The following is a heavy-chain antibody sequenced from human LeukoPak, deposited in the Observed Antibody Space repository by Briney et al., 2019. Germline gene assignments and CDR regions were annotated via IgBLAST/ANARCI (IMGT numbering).Heavy chain of an antibody. CDR3: AKEGYRSSSSGAYFDY. CDR1: GCTFSSYA. Sequence: PGGSLRLSCAASGCTFSSYAMSWVRQAPGKGLEWVSAITDSGGSTYYADSVKGRFTISRDNSKNTLYLQMNSLRAEDTAVYYCAKEGYRSSSSGAYFDYSGQGTLVTVSS. CDR2: ITDSGGST. J-gene: IGHJ4*02. D-gene: IGHD6-13*01. V-gene: IGHV3-23*01.